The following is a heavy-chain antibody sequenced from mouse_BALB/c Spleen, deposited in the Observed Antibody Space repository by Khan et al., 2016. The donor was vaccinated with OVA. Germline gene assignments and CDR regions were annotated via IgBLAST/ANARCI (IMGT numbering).Heavy chain of an antibody. Sequence: VQLVESGPGLVAPSQSLSITYTVSGFSLTGYGVNWVRQPPGKGLEWLGMIWGDGSTDYNSALKSRLNLSKDNSKSHVFLKMNSLQTDDTARYYCARAYYGNYREAMDYWGQGTSVTVSS. CDR2: IWGDGST. CDR3: ARAYYGNYREAMDY. CDR1: GFSLTGYG. V-gene: IGHV2-6-7*01. J-gene: IGHJ4*01. D-gene: IGHD2-10*01.